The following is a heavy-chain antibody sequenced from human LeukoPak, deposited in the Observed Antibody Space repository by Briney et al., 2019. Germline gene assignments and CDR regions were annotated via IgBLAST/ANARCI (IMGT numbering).Heavy chain of an antibody. V-gene: IGHV1-2*02. CDR3: ARDYDILTGLGGDY. Sequence: ASVKVSCKASGYTFTGYYMHWVRQAPGQGLEWMGWINPNSGGTNYAQKFQGRVTMTRDTPISTAYMELSRLRSDDTAVYYCARDYDILTGLGGDYWGQGTLVTVSS. CDR1: GYTFTGYY. J-gene: IGHJ4*02. D-gene: IGHD3-9*01. CDR2: INPNSGGT.